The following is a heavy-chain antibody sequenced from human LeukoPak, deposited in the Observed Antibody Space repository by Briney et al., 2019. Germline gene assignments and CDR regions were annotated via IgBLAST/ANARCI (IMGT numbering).Heavy chain of an antibody. CDR1: GFTFSSYA. J-gene: IGHJ4*02. CDR3: VKDRLWFGELLSYFDY. V-gene: IGHV3-23*01. CDR2: ISGSGGST. Sequence: GGSLRLSCAASGFTFSSYAMSWVRQAPGKGLEWVSAISGSGGSTYYADSVKGRFTISRDNSKNTLYLQMSSLRAEDTAVYYCVKDRLWFGELLSYFDYWGQGTLVTVSS. D-gene: IGHD3-10*01.